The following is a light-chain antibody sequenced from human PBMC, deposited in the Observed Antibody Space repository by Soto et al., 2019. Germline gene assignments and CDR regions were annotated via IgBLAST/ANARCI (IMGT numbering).Light chain of an antibody. CDR3: ATWDDSLNGQV. CDR2: SNN. J-gene: IGLJ1*01. Sequence: QSVLTQSPSASGTPGQRVTISCSGSSSNIGSNTVNWYQQLPGTAPKLLIYSNNQRPSGVPDRFFGSKSGTSASLAISGLQSADEADYYCATWDDSLNGQVFGTGTKLTVL. CDR1: SSNIGSNT. V-gene: IGLV1-44*01.